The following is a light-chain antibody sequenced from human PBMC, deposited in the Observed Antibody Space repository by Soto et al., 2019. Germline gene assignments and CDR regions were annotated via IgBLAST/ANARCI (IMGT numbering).Light chain of an antibody. CDR1: QSVSSN. Sequence: EIVMTQSPVTLSVSPGERATLSCRAGQSVSSNLAWYQQKPGQPPKLLIYWASTRDSGVPDRFSGSGSGTDFTLTISSLQAEDVAVYYCQQYYSTPPTFGQGTNLEIK. V-gene: IGKV3-15*01. J-gene: IGKJ2*01. CDR3: QQYYSTPPT. CDR2: WAS.